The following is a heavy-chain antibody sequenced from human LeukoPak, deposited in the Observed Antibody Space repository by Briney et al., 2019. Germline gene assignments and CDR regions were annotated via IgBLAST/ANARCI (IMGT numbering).Heavy chain of an antibody. CDR2: ISAYNGNT. D-gene: IGHD5-18*01. CDR3: ARGGDTAMVTPAEYFQH. CDR1: GYTFTSYG. J-gene: IGHJ1*01. V-gene: IGHV1-18*01. Sequence: GASVKVSCKASGYTFTSYGISWVRQAPGQGLEWMGWISAYNGNTNYAQKLQGRVTMTTDTSTSAAYMELRSLRSDDTAVYYCARGGDTAMVTPAEYFQHWGQGTLVTVSS.